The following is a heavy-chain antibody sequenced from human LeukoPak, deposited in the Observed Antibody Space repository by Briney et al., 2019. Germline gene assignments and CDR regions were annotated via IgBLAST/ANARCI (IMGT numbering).Heavy chain of an antibody. V-gene: IGHV4-59*01. J-gene: IGHJ6*03. CDR3: ARDRIVGATKSYYYMDV. Sequence: SETLSLTCTVSGGSISSYYWSWIRQPPGKGLEWIGYIYYSGSTSYNPSLKSRVTISVDTSKNQFSLKLSSVTAADTAVYYCARDRIVGATKSYYYMDVWGKGTTVTVSS. CDR1: GGSISSYY. CDR2: IYYSGST. D-gene: IGHD1-26*01.